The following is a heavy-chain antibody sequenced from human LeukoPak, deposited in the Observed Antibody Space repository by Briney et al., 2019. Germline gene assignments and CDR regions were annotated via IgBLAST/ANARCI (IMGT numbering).Heavy chain of an antibody. Sequence: SETLSLTCTVSGGSLSTYYWSWIRQPPGKGLEWIGYIYYSGSTSYNPSLKSRVTISVDTSTNQFSLRLSPVTAADTAIYYCARQYDFWSGFHFDYWGQGTLVTVSS. CDR3: ARQYDFWSGFHFDY. CDR2: IYYSGST. J-gene: IGHJ4*02. CDR1: GGSLSTYY. V-gene: IGHV4-59*08. D-gene: IGHD3-3*01.